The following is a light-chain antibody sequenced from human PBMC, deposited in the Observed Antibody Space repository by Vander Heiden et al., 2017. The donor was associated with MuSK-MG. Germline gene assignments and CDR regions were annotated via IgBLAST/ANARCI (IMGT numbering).Light chain of an antibody. J-gene: IGKJ1*01. CDR1: QSIARY. CDR3: QQTYKTPWT. Sequence: DIQMTQSPASLSASVGARVTITCRASQSIARYVNWYQHKSGKAPKLLIDEASNWQSGIPSRFGGGGSGTDFTLTISSLQPEDVATYYCQQTYKTPWTVGQGTKVEI. V-gene: IGKV1-39*01. CDR2: EAS.